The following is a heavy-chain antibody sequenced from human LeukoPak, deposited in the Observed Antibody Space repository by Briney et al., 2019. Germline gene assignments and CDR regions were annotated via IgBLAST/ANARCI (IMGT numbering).Heavy chain of an antibody. J-gene: IGHJ3*02. V-gene: IGHV3-48*03. CDR3: ARTVAGLPLDAFDI. CDR2: ISLSGSTI. CDR1: GFTFSSYE. Sequence: PGGSLRLSCAASGFTFSSYEMNWVRQAPGKGLEWVSFISLSGSTIYYADSVKGRFTISRDNAKNSLYLQMNSLRAEDTAVYYCARTVAGLPLDAFDIWGQGTMVTVSS. D-gene: IGHD6-19*01.